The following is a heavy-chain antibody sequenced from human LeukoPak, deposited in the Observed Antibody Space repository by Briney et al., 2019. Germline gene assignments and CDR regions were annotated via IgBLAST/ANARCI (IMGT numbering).Heavy chain of an antibody. CDR3: VKDPGSNYGGGYFGF. V-gene: IGHV3-64D*06. CDR2: INNNGGST. D-gene: IGHD5-18*01. J-gene: IGHJ4*02. CDR1: GFPFSNYA. Sequence: GGSLRLSCSASGFPFSNYAMHWVRQAPGKGLECVSAINNNGGSTYYADSVKGRFTISRDNSKDTLYLQMISLRPEDTAVYYCVKDPGSNYGGGYFGFWGQGALVTVSS.